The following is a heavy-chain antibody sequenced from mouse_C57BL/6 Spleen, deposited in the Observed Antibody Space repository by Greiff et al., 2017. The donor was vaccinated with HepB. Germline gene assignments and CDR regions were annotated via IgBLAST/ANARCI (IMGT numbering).Heavy chain of an antibody. J-gene: IGHJ4*01. CDR1: GFNIKDYY. D-gene: IGHD1-1*01. Sequence: VHVKQSGAELVRPGASVKLSCTASGFNIKDYYMHWVKQRPEQGLEWIGRIDPEDGDTEYAPKFQGKATMTADTSSNTAYLQLSSLTSEDTAVYYCTLNYYGSLYAMDYWGQGTSVTVSS. CDR2: IDPEDGDT. CDR3: TLNYYGSLYAMDY. V-gene: IGHV14-1*01.